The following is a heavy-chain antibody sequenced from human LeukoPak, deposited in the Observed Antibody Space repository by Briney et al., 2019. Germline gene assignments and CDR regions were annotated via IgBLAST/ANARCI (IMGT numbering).Heavy chain of an antibody. D-gene: IGHD3-9*01. CDR3: ARESGHDNDILTGSKNFDY. Sequence: PSETLSLTCTVSGGSISSYYWSWIRQPPGKGLEWIGYIYYSGSTNYNPSLKSRVTISVDTSKNQFSLKLSSVTAADTAVYYCARESGHDNDILTGSKNFDYWGQGTLVTVSS. V-gene: IGHV4-59*12. CDR2: IYYSGST. CDR1: GGSISSYY. J-gene: IGHJ4*02.